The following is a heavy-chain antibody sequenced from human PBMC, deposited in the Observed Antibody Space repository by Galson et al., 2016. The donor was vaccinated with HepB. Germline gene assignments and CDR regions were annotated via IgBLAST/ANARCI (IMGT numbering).Heavy chain of an antibody. V-gene: IGHV3-23*01. CDR1: GFTFSSXX. Sequence: SLRLSCAPSGFTFSSXXXSWXXXAPXXGLXXXSSXXTDGXXTYXXXSVXGRFTISEXNSKNTLYLQXNPLGPEDTAIHYCGRWKGAGDANWHEPWGQGTLXTXSS. CDR2: XXTDGXXT. J-gene: IGHJ5*02. D-gene: IGHD2-21*02. CDR3: GRWKGAGDANWHEP.